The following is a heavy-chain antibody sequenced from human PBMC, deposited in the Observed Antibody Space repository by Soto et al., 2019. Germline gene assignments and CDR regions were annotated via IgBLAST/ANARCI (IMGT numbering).Heavy chain of an antibody. Sequence: QVHLVQSGAEVKKPGASVKVSCKASGYTSTTYGITWVRQAPGQGLEWMGWISAYSGNTNYAQKLQGRLTVTTDTSTNTAYMDLRSLRPDDTAVYYCARVVKAGDYGDCVRYYFDYWGHGTLVTVSS. J-gene: IGHJ4*01. D-gene: IGHD4-17*01. CDR3: ARVVKAGDYGDCVRYYFDY. CDR1: GYTSTTYG. CDR2: ISAYSGNT. V-gene: IGHV1-18*04.